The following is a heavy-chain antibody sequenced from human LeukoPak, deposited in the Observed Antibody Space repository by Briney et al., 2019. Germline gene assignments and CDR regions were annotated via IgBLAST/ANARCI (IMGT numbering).Heavy chain of an antibody. D-gene: IGHD6-19*01. CDR1: GGSIIGYW. CDR2: IRYNGNT. J-gene: IGHJ5*02. V-gene: IGHV4-59*01. Sequence: PSETLSLTCTVSGGSIIGYWWSWIRQPPGKGLEWIGNIRYNGNTYSNPSLKSRVTISVDTSKNQFSMKLSSVTAADTAMYYCAWYAALSGPNWLDPWGRGTLVTVSS. CDR3: AWYAALSGPNWLDP.